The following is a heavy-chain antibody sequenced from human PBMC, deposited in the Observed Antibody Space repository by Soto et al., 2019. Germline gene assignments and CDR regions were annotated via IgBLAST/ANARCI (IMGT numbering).Heavy chain of an antibody. CDR2: ISYDGSNK. V-gene: IGHV3-30*18. CDR1: GFTFSSYG. Sequence: AGGSLRLSCAASGFTFSSYGMHWVRQAPGKGLEWVAVISYDGSNKYYADSVKGRFTISRDNSKNTLYLQMNSLRAEDTAVYYCAKDQSPPYCSSTSCQPRGYYGMDVWGQGTTVTVSS. CDR3: AKDQSPPYCSSTSCQPRGYYGMDV. J-gene: IGHJ6*02. D-gene: IGHD2-2*01.